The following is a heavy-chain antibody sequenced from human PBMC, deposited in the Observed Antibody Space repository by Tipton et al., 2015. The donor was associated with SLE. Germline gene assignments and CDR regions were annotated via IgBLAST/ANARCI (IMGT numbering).Heavy chain of an antibody. V-gene: IGHV4-30-2*01. CDR3: VREISPGGYYYYYMDV. CDR2: IYHSGST. CDR1: GGSISSGGYS. D-gene: IGHD3-3*02. J-gene: IGHJ6*03. Sequence: TLSLTCAVSGGSISSGGYSWSWIRQPPGKGLEWIGYIYHSGSTYYNPSLKSRVTISVDRSKNQFSLKMSSVTAADTAVYYCVREISPGGYYYYYMDVWGKGTTVTVSS.